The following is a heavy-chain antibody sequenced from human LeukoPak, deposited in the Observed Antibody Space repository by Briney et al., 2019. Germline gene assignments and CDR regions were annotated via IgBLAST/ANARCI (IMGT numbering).Heavy chain of an antibody. CDR2: IYHSGST. D-gene: IGHD3-3*01. J-gene: IGHJ3*02. CDR1: GYSIRIGYY. Sequence: SETLSLTCAVSGYSIRIGYYWGWIRQPPGKGLEWIGSIYHSGSTYYNPSLKSRVTISLDTSKNQFSLKLSSVTAADTAVYYCARSITMFGVVWDAFDIWGQGTMVTVSS. V-gene: IGHV4-38-2*01. CDR3: ARSITMFGVVWDAFDI.